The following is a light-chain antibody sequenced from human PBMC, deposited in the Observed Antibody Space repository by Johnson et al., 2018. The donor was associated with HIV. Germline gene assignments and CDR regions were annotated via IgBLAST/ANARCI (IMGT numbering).Light chain of an antibody. CDR3: GTWDSSLSYV. CDR1: SSNIGNNY. CDR2: DNN. V-gene: IGLV1-51*01. J-gene: IGLJ1*01. Sequence: QSVLTQPPSVSAAPGQKVTLSCSGSSSNIGNNYVYWYHQLPGTAPKLLIYDNNKRPSGIPDRFSGSKSGTSATLGITGLQTGDEADYYCGTWDSSLSYVFGTGTKVTVL.